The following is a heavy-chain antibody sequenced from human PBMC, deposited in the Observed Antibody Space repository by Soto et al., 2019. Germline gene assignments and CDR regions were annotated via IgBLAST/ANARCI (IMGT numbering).Heavy chain of an antibody. D-gene: IGHD2-2*01. J-gene: IGHJ5*02. CDR3: ARRYCSSTSYCPHRVEP. V-gene: IGHV4-30-4*01. Sequence: PSETLSLTCTVSIGSISSGDYYWSWLRQPPGKGLEWIGYIYYSGSTYYNPSLKSRVTISVDTSKNQFSLKLSSVTAADTAVYYCARRYCSSTSYCPHRVEPCGQASRVT. CDR1: IGSISSGDYY. CDR2: IYYSGST.